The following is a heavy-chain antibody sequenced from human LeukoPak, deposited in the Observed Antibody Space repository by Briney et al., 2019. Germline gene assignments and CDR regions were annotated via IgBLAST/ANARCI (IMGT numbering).Heavy chain of an antibody. CDR3: ARETYYLSNWFDP. CDR2: IYHSGST. Sequence: PSETLSLTCTVSGYSISSGYYWGWIRQPPGEGLEWIGSIYHSGSTYYNPSLKGRVTISVDKSKNQFSLKLSSVTAADTAVYYCARETYYLSNWFDPWGQGTLVTVSS. CDR1: GYSISSGYY. D-gene: IGHD2-21*01. V-gene: IGHV4-38-2*02. J-gene: IGHJ5*02.